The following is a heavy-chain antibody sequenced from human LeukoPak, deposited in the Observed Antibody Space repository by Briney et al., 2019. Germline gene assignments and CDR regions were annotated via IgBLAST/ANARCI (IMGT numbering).Heavy chain of an antibody. Sequence: PGGSLRLSCAASGFTFSTFAMIWVRQAPGKGLEWVSAITSSGGSTYYGDSVKGRFTISRDNSRNTLYLQMNSLRVDDTAVYYCARDLCWGCFDDWGQGNLVTVSS. J-gene: IGHJ4*02. CDR1: GFTFSTFA. CDR2: ITSSGGST. V-gene: IGHV3-23*01. CDR3: ARDLCWGCFDD. D-gene: IGHD3-10*02.